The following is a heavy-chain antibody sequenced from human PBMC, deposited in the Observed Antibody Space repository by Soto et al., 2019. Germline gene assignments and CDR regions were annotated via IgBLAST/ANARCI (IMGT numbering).Heavy chain of an antibody. D-gene: IGHD3-10*01. J-gene: IGHJ6*03. Sequence: QVQLVESGGGVVQPGRSLRLSCAASGFTFSSYGMHWVRQAPGKGLEWVAVIWYDGSNKYYADSVKGRFTISRDNSKNTLYRQMNSLRAEDTAVYYCARDGTYYYGSGSYYSNGGYYMDVWGKGTTVTVSS. CDR1: GFTFSSYG. CDR3: ARDGTYYYGSGSYYSNGGYYMDV. CDR2: IWYDGSNK. V-gene: IGHV3-33*01.